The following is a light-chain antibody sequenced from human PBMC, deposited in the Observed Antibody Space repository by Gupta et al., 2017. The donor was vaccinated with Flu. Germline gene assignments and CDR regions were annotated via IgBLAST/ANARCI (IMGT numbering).Light chain of an antibody. CDR1: QSVGSS. CDR2: GAS. V-gene: IGKV3-15*01. J-gene: IGKJ4*01. Sequence: EIVMTQSPVTLSVSPGERATLSCRASQSVGSSLAWYQQKPGQAPRLLIYGASARATGVPARFSGSGDATEFTLTISSRQSEDFAVYSCQQEHGGHPSITFGGGTKVEIK. CDR3: QQEHGGHPSIT.